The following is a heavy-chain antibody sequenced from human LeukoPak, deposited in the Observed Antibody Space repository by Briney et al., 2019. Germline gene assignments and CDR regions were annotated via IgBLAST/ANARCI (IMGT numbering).Heavy chain of an antibody. CDR1: GGSISSSSYY. V-gene: IGHV4-39*01. CDR3: AINSSGWYSDAFDI. CDR2: IYYSGST. J-gene: IGHJ3*02. D-gene: IGHD6-19*01. Sequence: SGTLSLTCTVSGGSISSSSYYWGWIRQPPGKGLEWIGSIYYSGSTYYNPSLKSRVTISVDTSKNQFSLKLSSVTAADTAVYYCAINSSGWYSDAFDIWGQGTMVTVSS.